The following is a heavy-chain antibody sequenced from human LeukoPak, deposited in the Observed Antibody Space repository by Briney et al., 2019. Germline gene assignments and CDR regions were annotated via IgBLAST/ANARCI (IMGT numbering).Heavy chain of an antibody. CDR1: GGSINNYY. J-gene: IGHJ6*03. CDR2: ISYSGST. V-gene: IGHV4-59*01. CDR3: AREAYSYVTVGYYSYHVDV. Sequence: SETLSLTCAVSGGSINNYYWTWIRQPPGKGLEWIGYISYSGSTNYNPSLKRRVTISADKSKNQFSLTLSSVTAADTAVYYCAREAYSYVTVGYYSYHVDVWGNGTTVTVSS. D-gene: IGHD5-18*01.